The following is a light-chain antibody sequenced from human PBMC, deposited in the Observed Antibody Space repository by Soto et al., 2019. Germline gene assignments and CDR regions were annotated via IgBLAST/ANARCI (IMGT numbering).Light chain of an antibody. J-gene: IGKJ3*01. CDR3: QQLNSYVFA. CDR1: QAVSRY. V-gene: IGKV1-9*01. Sequence: DIQLTQSPSFLSASVGDRVTITCRASQAVSRYLAWYQQKPGKAPNLLIYAASTLRSGVPSRFSGSGSETEFTLTSSSLQPEDFATYYCQQLNSYVFAFGPGTKVDIK. CDR2: AAS.